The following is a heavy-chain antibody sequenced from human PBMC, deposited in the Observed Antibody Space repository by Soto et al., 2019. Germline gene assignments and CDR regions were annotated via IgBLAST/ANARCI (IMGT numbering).Heavy chain of an antibody. CDR3: AKDLSYARTKPDAFDI. CDR2: ISGSGGST. D-gene: IGHD2-8*01. V-gene: IGHV3-23*01. CDR1: GFTFSSYA. J-gene: IGHJ3*02. Sequence: GGSLRLSCAASGFTFSSYAMSWVRQAPGKGLEWVSAISGSGGSTYYADSVKGRFTISRDNSKNTLYLQMNSLRAEDTAVYYCAKDLSYARTKPDAFDIWGQGTMVTVSS.